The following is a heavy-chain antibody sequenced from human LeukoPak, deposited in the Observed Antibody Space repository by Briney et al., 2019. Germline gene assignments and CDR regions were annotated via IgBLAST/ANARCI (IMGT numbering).Heavy chain of an antibody. CDR2: IYYSGST. Sequence: KPSETLSLTCTVSGDSISSSSYYWGWIRQPPGKGLEWIGSIYYSGSTYYNPSLKSRVTISVDTSKNQFSLKLSSLTAADTAVYYCARRLYDSSGYDLWGQGTMVTVSS. J-gene: IGHJ3*01. D-gene: IGHD3-22*01. CDR1: GDSISSSSYY. CDR3: ARRLYDSSGYDL. V-gene: IGHV4-39*01.